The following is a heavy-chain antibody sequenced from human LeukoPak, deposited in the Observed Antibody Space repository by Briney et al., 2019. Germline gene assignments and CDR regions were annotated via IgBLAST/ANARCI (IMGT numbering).Heavy chain of an antibody. J-gene: IGHJ4*02. CDR3: AKASAASFNYYFDY. Sequence: GGSLRLSCAASGLTFSSYAMSWVRQAPGKGLEWVSAISASGGSTYYADSVRGRFTISRDNSKNTLYLQMNSLRAEDTAVYYCAKASAASFNYYFDYWGQGTLVTVSS. V-gene: IGHV3-23*01. CDR2: ISASGGST. D-gene: IGHD6-13*01. CDR1: GLTFSSYA.